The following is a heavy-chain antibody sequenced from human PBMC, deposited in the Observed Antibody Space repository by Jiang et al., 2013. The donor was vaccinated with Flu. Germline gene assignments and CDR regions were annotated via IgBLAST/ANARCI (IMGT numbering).Heavy chain of an antibody. V-gene: IGHV1-2*04. J-gene: IGHJ6*02. CDR2: INTNSGGT. Sequence: EWMGWINTNSGGTNYAQKFQGWVTMTRDTSISTAYMELSRLRSDDTAVYYCARGILCSSTSCYLNYYYYDMDVWGQGTTVTVSS. CDR3: ARGILCSSTSCYLNYYYYDMDV. D-gene: IGHD2-2*01.